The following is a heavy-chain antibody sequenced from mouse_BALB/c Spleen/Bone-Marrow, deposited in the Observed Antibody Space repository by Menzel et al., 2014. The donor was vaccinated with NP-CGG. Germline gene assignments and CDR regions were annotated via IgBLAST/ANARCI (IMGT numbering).Heavy chain of an antibody. Sequence: VKLVESGPSLVAPSQSLSITCTVSGFSLTSYGVHWVRQPPGKGLEWLGVIWADGSTNYNSALMSRLSISKDNSKSQVFLKMNSLQTDDTAMYYCARDYDYVSWFAYWGQGTLVTVSA. J-gene: IGHJ3*01. V-gene: IGHV2-9*02. CDR3: ARDYDYVSWFAY. CDR2: IWADGST. D-gene: IGHD2-4*01. CDR1: GFSLTSYG.